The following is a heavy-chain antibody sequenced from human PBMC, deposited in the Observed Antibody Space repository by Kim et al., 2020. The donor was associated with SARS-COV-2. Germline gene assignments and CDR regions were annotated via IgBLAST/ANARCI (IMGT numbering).Heavy chain of an antibody. D-gene: IGHD3-10*01. V-gene: IGHV4-59*13. J-gene: IGHJ5*02. CDR2: IYYSGST. CDR1: GGSISSYY. CDR3: ARASGLLWFGELFPNWFDP. Sequence: SETLSLTCTVSGGSISSYYWSWIRQPPGKGLEWIGYIYYSGSTNYNPSLKSRVTISVDTSKNQFSLKLSSVTAADTAVYYCARASGLLWFGELFPNWFDPWGQGTLVTVSS.